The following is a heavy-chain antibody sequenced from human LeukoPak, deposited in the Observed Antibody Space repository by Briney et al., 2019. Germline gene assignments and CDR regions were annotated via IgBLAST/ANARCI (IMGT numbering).Heavy chain of an antibody. CDR2: ISSSSSYI. Sequence: PGGSLRLSCAASGFTFSSYSMNWVRQAPGKGLEWVSSISSSSSYIYYADSVKGRFTISRDNAKNSLYLQMNSLRAEDTAVYYCARDDGWFGESNNWFDPWGQGTLVTVSS. V-gene: IGHV3-21*01. CDR1: GFTFSSYS. D-gene: IGHD3-10*01. CDR3: ARDDGWFGESNNWFDP. J-gene: IGHJ5*02.